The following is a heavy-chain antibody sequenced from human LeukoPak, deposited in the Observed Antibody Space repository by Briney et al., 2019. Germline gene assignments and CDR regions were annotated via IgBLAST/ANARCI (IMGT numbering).Heavy chain of an antibody. V-gene: IGHV3-48*02. CDR1: GFTFSSYG. D-gene: IGHD5-12*01. CDR3: ARAMRSGYGY. J-gene: IGHJ4*02. CDR2: ISSSSDSI. Sequence: PGGSLRLSCAASGFTFSSYGMNWLRQAPGKRLEWVSYISSSSDSIYYADSVKGRFTISRDNAENSLDLRMNSLRDEDTAVYYCARAMRSGYGYWGQGTLVTVSS.